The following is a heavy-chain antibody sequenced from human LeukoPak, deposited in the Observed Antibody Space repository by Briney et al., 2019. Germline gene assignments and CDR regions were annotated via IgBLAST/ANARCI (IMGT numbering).Heavy chain of an antibody. CDR2: ISWDGNKV. CDR1: GFSFDDYA. V-gene: IGHV3-9*01. CDR3: AKDRPVATTLHHFDH. D-gene: IGHD1-26*01. J-gene: IGHJ4*02. Sequence: GGSLRLSCVVSGFSFDDYAMHWVRQGPGKALEWVSVISWDGNKVAYADSVKGRLTISRDNAKNSLYLQMTSLRPEDTAFYYCAKDRPVATTLHHFDHWGRGTLVTVSS.